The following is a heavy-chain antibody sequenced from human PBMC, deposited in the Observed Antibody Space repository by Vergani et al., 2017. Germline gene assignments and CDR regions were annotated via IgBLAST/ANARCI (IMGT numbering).Heavy chain of an antibody. J-gene: IGHJ3*02. D-gene: IGHD1-26*01. CDR2: IYSCGST. CDR3: AKDSGSYGHIAFDI. Sequence: EVQLVESGGGLIQPGGSLRLSCAASGFTVSSNYMSWVRQAPGKGLEWVSVIYSCGSTYYADSVKGRFTISRDNSKNTLYLQMNSLRAEDTAVYYCAKDSGSYGHIAFDIWGQGTMVTVSS. CDR1: GFTVSSNY. V-gene: IGHV3-53*01.